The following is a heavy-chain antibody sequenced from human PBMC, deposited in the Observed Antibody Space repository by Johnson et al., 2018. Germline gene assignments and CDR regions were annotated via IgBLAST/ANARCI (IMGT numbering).Heavy chain of an antibody. D-gene: IGHD4-23*01. V-gene: IGHV3-30*03. CDR1: GFTFSSYG. CDR2: ISYDGNNK. CDR3: ARDGIEGDYGGYDACDI. Sequence: VQLLESGGGVVQPGRSLRLSCAASGFTFSSYGMHWVRQAPGKGLEWVAVISYDGNNKYYADSVKGRFTISRDNSKNTLYLQMNSLRAEDTAVYYCARDGIEGDYGGYDACDIWGQGTMVTVSS. J-gene: IGHJ3*02.